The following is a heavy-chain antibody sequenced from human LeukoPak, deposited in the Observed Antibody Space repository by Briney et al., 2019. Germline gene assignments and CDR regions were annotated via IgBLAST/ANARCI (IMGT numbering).Heavy chain of an antibody. CDR3: AKGYYYDSSGYFGTIDY. CDR1: GFTFSSYG. V-gene: IGHV3-23*01. Sequence: GGTLRLSCAASGFTFSSYGMSWVRQAPGKGLGWVSAISGSGGSTYYADSVKGRFTISRDNSKNTLYLQMNSLRAEDTAVYYCAKGYYYDSSGYFGTIDYWGQGTLVTVSS. CDR2: ISGSGGST. J-gene: IGHJ4*02. D-gene: IGHD3-22*01.